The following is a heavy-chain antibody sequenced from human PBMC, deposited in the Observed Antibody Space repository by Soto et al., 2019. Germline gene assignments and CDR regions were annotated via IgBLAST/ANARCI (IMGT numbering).Heavy chain of an antibody. CDR3: ARGSPSLWPADY. V-gene: IGHV1-8*01. D-gene: IGHD2-21*01. CDR1: GYTFTSYD. J-gene: IGHJ4*02. Sequence: ASVKVSCKASGYTFTSYDINWVRQATGQGLEWMGWMNPNSGNTGYAQKFQGRVTMTRNTSISTAYMELSSLRSEDTAVYYCARGSPSLWPADYWGQGTLVTVSS. CDR2: MNPNSGNT.